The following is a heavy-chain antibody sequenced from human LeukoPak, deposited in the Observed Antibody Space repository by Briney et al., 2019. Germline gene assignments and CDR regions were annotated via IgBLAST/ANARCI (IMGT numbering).Heavy chain of an antibody. CDR2: IWYDGSNK. Sequence: GESLRLSCAASGFTFSSYGMHWVRQAPGKGLEWVAVIWYDGSNKYYADSVKGRFTISRDNSKNTLYLQMNSLRAEDTAVYYCAVGRNGDLFDYWGQGTLVTVSS. D-gene: IGHD4-17*01. V-gene: IGHV3-33*01. CDR3: AVGRNGDLFDY. J-gene: IGHJ4*02. CDR1: GFTFSSYG.